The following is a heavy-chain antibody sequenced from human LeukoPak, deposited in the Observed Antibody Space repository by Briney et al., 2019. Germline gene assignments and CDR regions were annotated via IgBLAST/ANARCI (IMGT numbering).Heavy chain of an antibody. CDR3: AANLKGYCTNGVCGFDY. V-gene: IGHV1-58*02. CDR1: GFTFTSSA. D-gene: IGHD2-8*01. Sequence: SVKVSCKASGFTFTSSAMQWVRQACGQRLEWIGWIVVGSGNTNYAQKFQERVTITRDMSTSTAYMELSSLRSEDTAVYYCAANLKGYCTNGVCGFDYWGQGTLVTVSS. J-gene: IGHJ4*02. CDR2: IVVGSGNT.